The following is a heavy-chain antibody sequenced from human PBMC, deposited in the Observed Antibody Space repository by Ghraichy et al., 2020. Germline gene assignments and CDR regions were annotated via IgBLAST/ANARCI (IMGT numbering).Heavy chain of an antibody. V-gene: IGHV1-3*01. Sequence: APVKVSCKASGYTFTHYAVHWVRQAPGQRLEWMGWINAGTGDTKSSQKFQGRVTFTRDTSANTVYMELTSLTSEDTAVYYCARTSCSWSCFDYWGQGTLVTVSS. J-gene: IGHJ4*02. CDR3: ARTSCSWSCFDY. CDR1: GYTFTHYA. D-gene: IGHD6-13*01. CDR2: INAGTGDT.